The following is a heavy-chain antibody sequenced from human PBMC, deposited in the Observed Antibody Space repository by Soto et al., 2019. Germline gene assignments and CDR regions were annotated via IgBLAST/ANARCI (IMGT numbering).Heavy chain of an antibody. V-gene: IGHV4-31*03. J-gene: IGHJ4*02. CDR3: ARVRKNSGLSD. CDR2: IYYSGST. CDR1: GGSISNGGYY. D-gene: IGHD2-15*01. Sequence: SETLSLTCTVSGGSISNGGYYWSCIRQHPGKGLEWIGYIYYSGSTYYNPSLKSRVTISVDTSKNQFSLKLSSVTAADTAVYYCARVRKNSGLSDWGQGTLVTVSS.